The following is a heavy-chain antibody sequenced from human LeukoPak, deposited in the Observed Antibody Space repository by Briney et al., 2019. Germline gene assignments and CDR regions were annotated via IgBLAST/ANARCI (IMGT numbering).Heavy chain of an antibody. CDR1: GFTFSSYA. D-gene: IGHD6-13*01. CDR3: ARDFEIAAADY. J-gene: IGHJ4*02. Sequence: HPGGSLRLSCAASGFTFSSYAMHWVRQAPGKGLEWVAVISYDGSNKYYADSVKGRFTISRDNSKNTLYLQMNSLRAEDTAVYYCARDFEIAAADYWGQGTLVTVSS. V-gene: IGHV3-30-3*01. CDR2: ISYDGSNK.